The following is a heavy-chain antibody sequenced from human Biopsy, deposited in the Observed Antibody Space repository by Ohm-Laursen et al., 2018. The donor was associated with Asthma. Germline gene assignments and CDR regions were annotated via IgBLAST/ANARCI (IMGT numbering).Heavy chain of an antibody. Sequence: SVKVPCKTSGYTFNSAGITWVRQAPGQGLEWMGWISVYNGNTKVAQKLQDRVTMITDTSTSTAYMELRSLRSDDTAVYFCARAEDYSHYYGIDVWGQGTTVTVS. V-gene: IGHV1-18*01. CDR2: ISVYNGNT. CDR1: GYTFNSAG. J-gene: IGHJ6*02. D-gene: IGHD3-10*01. CDR3: ARAEDYSHYYGIDV.